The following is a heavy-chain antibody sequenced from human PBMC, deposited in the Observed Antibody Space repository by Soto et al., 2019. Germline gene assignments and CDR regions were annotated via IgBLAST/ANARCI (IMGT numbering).Heavy chain of an antibody. CDR2: ISYEGSHT. J-gene: IGHJ4*02. CDR3: AKEVHCGGGSCSWSEGFDY. V-gene: IGHV3-30*18. D-gene: IGHD2-15*01. Sequence: QVQLVESGGGVVQPGRSLRLSCAVSGFIFSSYGMHWVRQAPGKGLEWVAVISYEGSHTYYADSVKGRFTITRDNSKNTLDLQMNSLRPEVTAVYYCAKEVHCGGGSCSWSEGFDYWGQGTLLTVSS. CDR1: GFIFSSYG.